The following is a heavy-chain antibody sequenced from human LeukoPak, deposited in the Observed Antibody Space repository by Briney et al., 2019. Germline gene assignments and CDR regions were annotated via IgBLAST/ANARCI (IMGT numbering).Heavy chain of an antibody. D-gene: IGHD3-10*01. V-gene: IGHV4-59*08. CDR3: ARGAYYYGSGTSRGLDP. CDR1: GGSISNKY. CDR2: IYYSGNT. Sequence: PSETLPLTCTVSGGSISNKYWSWIRQPPGKGLEWIGYIYYSGNTNYNPSLKSRVTILVDTSKNQFSLKLSSVTAADTAVYYCARGAYYYGSGTSRGLDPWGQGTLVTVSS. J-gene: IGHJ5*02.